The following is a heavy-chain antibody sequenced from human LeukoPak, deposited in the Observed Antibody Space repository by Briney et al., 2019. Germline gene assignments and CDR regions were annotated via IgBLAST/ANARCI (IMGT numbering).Heavy chain of an antibody. CDR1: GGTFSSYA. D-gene: IGHD6-6*01. J-gene: IGHJ4*02. CDR2: IIPIFGTA. Sequence: GASVTVSCTASGGTFSSYAISWVRQAPGQGLEWMGGIIPIFGTANYAQKFQGRVTITADESTSTAYMELSSLRSEDTAVYCCARSYSSSSFGYWGQGTLVTVSS. V-gene: IGHV1-69*13. CDR3: ARSYSSSSFGY.